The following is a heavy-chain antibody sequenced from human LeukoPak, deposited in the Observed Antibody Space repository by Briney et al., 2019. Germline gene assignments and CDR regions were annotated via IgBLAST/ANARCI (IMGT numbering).Heavy chain of an antibody. CDR3: ASGGNYYGSGSYGIEWYFDL. CDR2: ISSSGSTI. V-gene: IGHV3-48*03. Sequence: GGSLRLSCAASGFTFSSYEMNWVRQAPGEGLEWVSYISSSGSTIYYADSVKGRFTISRDNAKNSLYLQMNSLRAEDTAVYYCASGGNYYGSGSYGIEWYFDLWGRGTLVTVSS. J-gene: IGHJ2*01. CDR1: GFTFSSYE. D-gene: IGHD3-10*01.